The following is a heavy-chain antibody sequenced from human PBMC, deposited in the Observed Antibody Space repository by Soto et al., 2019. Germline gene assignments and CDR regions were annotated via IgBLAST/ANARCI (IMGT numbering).Heavy chain of an antibody. CDR3: ARLMVLGVSQIWYYGMDV. Sequence: SQPRSLTCAVYGGSFSGDYWRCIRQPPGTGLEWIGYIFYSGSTNYNPSLKSRVTISINTSKSQFPLKLSSVTAADTAVYYCARLMVLGVSQIWYYGMDVWGQGSPVTGS. V-gene: IGHV4-59*01. CDR1: GGSFSGDY. D-gene: IGHD3-10*01. CDR2: IFYSGST. J-gene: IGHJ6*02.